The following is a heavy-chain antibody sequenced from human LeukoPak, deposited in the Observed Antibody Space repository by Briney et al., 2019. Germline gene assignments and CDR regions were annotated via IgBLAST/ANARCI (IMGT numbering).Heavy chain of an antibody. CDR1: GYTFTGYY. CDR3: ARGREPEYYYDSSGYHGTYYYYMDV. V-gene: IGHV1-2*02. J-gene: IGHJ6*03. Sequence: ASVKVSCKASGYTFTGYYMHWVRQAPGQGLEWMGWINPNSGGTNYAQKFQGRVTITRNTSISTAYMELSSLRSEDTAVYYCARGREPEYYYDSSGYHGTYYYYMDVWGKGTTVTVSS. D-gene: IGHD3-22*01. CDR2: INPNSGGT.